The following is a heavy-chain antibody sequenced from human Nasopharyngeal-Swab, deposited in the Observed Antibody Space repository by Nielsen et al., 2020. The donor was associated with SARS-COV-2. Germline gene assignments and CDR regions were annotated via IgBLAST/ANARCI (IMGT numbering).Heavy chain of an antibody. CDR1: GFTFSTFW. CDR3: VTGDIVATGDYYYGMDV. D-gene: IGHD5-12*01. Sequence: GESLKISCAASGFTFSTFWMSWVRQAPGKGLEYVSAISSNGGSTYYADSVKGRFTISRDNSKNTLYLQMSSLRAEDTAVYYCVTGDIVATGDYYYGMDVWGQGTTVTVSS. J-gene: IGHJ6*02. CDR2: ISSNGGST. V-gene: IGHV3-64D*06.